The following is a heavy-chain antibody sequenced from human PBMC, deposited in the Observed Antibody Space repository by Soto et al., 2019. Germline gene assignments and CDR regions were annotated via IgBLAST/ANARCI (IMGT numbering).Heavy chain of an antibody. CDR3: ARGAVVTAIPPYYYGMDV. V-gene: IGHV1-69*13. CDR2: IIPIFGTA. Sequence: SVKVSCKASGGTFSSYAISWVRQAPGQGLEWMGGIIPIFGTANYAQKFQGRVTITADESTSTAYMELSSLRSEDTAVYYCARGAVVTAIPPYYYGMDVWGQGTTVTVSS. J-gene: IGHJ6*02. CDR1: GGTFSSYA. D-gene: IGHD2-21*02.